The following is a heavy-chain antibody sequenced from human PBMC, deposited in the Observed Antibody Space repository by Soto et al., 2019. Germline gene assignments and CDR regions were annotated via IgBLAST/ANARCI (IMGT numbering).Heavy chain of an antibody. CDR1: GGTFSSYA. CDR2: IIPIFGTA. J-gene: IGHJ6*02. D-gene: IGHD5-18*01. CDR3: ARGGYSYGLDYYYYYGMDV. V-gene: IGHV1-69*13. Sequence: SVKVSCKASGGTFSSYAISWVRQAPGQGLEWMGGIIPIFGTANDAQKFQGRVTITADESTSTAYMELSSLRSEDTAVYYCARGGYSYGLDYYYYYGMDVWGQGTTVTVSS.